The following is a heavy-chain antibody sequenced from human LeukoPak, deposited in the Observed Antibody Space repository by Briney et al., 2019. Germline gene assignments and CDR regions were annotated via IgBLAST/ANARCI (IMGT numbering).Heavy chain of an antibody. CDR2: IYYSGST. V-gene: IGHV4-39*01. CDR1: GGSISSGDYY. CDR3: ARKEAIWFGELGYMDV. D-gene: IGHD3-10*01. Sequence: SQTLSLTCTVSGGSISSGDYYWSWIRQPPGKGLEWIGSIYYSGSTYYNPSLKSRVTISVDTSKNQFSLKLSSVTAADTAVYYCARKEAIWFGELGYMDVWGKGTTVTVSS. J-gene: IGHJ6*03.